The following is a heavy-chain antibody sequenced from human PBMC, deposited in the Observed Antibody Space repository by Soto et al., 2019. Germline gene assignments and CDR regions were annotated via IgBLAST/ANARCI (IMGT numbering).Heavy chain of an antibody. Sequence: NPSETLSLTCAVCGGSISTINWWTWVRQPPGKGLDWIGEIYQTVSTSYNPSLESRVTISIDRSKNQFSLKLRSVTAADTAVYYCARVSSRSDFGMEVCGQGTTVAFCS. D-gene: IGHD6-6*01. CDR3: ARVSSRSDFGMEV. V-gene: IGHV4-4*02. CDR2: IYQTVST. J-gene: IGHJ6*01. CDR1: GGSISTINW.